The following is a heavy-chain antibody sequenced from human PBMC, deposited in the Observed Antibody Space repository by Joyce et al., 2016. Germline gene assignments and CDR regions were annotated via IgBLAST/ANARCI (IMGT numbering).Heavy chain of an antibody. CDR1: GDTFSTQA. CDR2: IIVIFGTA. Sequence: QLQLVQSGAEVKKPGSSVKVSCKASGDTFSTQAISWVRQAPGQGLEWMGGIIVIFGTANYAQKFQGRVTITADKATSTAYMVLSSLRSEDTAVYYCARGRDYYDSSGYSRFDHWGQGTLVTVSS. CDR3: ARGRDYYDSSGYSRFDH. V-gene: IGHV1-69*06. D-gene: IGHD3-22*01. J-gene: IGHJ4*02.